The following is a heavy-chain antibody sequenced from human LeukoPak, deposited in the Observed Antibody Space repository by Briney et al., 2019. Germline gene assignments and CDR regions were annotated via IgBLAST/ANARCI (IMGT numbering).Heavy chain of an antibody. J-gene: IGHJ6*03. Sequence: PSETLSLTCSVPSGSISIGDYYSSWIRQHPGKGLEWIGCIYYSGSTYDNPSLKSRVTISVDTSKNQFSLNLSSVTAADTAVYYCARTKMKQNYDFYMDVWGKGTTVTVSS. CDR1: SGSISIGDYY. CDR2: IYYSGST. D-gene: IGHD1/OR15-1a*01. V-gene: IGHV4-31*03. CDR3: ARTKMKQNYDFYMDV.